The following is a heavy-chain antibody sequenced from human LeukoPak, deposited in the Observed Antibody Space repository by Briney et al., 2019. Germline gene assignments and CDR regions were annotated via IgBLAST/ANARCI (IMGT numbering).Heavy chain of an antibody. CDR3: ARDPTSYYYGSGSYYTGYYGMDV. CDR2: INPNSGGP. CDR1: GYTFTGYY. Sequence: ASVKVSCKASGYTFTGYYMHWVRQAPGQGLEWMGWINPNSGGPNYAQKFQGRVTMTRDTSISTAYMELSRLRSDDTAVYYCARDPTSYYYGSGSYYTGYYGMDVWGQGTTVTVSS. D-gene: IGHD3-10*01. V-gene: IGHV1-2*02. J-gene: IGHJ6*02.